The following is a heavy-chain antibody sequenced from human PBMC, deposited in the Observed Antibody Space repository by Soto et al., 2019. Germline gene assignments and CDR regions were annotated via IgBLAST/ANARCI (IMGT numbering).Heavy chain of an antibody. CDR1: GGSISSGGYS. J-gene: IGHJ5*02. Sequence: SETLSLTCAVSGGSISSGGYSWSWIRQPPGKGLEWIGYIYHSGSTYYNPSLKSRVTISVDRSKNQFSLKLSSVTAADTAVYYCARAELKTWFDPWGQGTLVTVPQ. CDR3: ARAELKTWFDP. V-gene: IGHV4-30-2*01. CDR2: IYHSGST.